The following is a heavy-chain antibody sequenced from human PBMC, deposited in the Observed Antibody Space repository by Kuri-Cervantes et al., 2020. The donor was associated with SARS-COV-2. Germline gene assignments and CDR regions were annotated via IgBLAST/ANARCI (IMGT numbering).Heavy chain of an antibody. CDR1: GYTFTSYY. CDR3: ARAQEHNAQQLAGVDY. CDR2: INPSGGST. V-gene: IGHV1-46*01. J-gene: IGHJ4*02. Sequence: ASVKVSCKASGYTFTSYYMHWVRQAPGQGLEWMGIINPSGGSTSYARKFQGRVTMTRDTSTSTVYMELSSLRSEDTAVYYCARAQEHNAQQLAGVDYWGQGTLVTVSS. D-gene: IGHD6-13*01.